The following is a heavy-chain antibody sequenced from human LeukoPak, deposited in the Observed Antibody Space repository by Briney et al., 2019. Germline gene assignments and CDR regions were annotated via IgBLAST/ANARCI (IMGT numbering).Heavy chain of an antibody. J-gene: IGHJ4*02. D-gene: IGHD6-19*01. V-gene: IGHV3-48*04. CDR1: GFTFSRFS. CDR3: VARGGWARFDY. CDR2: ISSSSGTI. Sequence: GGSLRLSCAASGFTFSRFSMNWVRQAPGKGLEWVSYISSSSGTIYYADSVKGRFTISRDNAKNALYLQMNSLRGEDTAVYYCVARGGWARFDYWGQGTLVTVSS.